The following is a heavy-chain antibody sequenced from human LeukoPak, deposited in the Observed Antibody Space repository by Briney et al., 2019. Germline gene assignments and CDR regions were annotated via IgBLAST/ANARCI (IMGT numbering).Heavy chain of an antibody. CDR3: ARGAKWLGSPSDY. V-gene: IGHV1-69*13. CDR2: IIPIFGSA. Sequence: GASVKVSCKASGGTFCSYAISWVRQAPGQGLEWMGGIIPIFGSANYAQKFQGRVTITADESTSTAYMELSSLRSEDTAVYYCARGAKWLGSPSDYWGQGTLVTVSS. CDR1: GGTFCSYA. D-gene: IGHD5-12*01. J-gene: IGHJ4*02.